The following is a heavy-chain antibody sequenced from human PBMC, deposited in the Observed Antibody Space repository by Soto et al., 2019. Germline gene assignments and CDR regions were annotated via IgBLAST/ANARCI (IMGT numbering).Heavy chain of an antibody. J-gene: IGHJ5*02. V-gene: IGHV4-38-2*02. Sequence: SETQSLTYGVSGYSIGNGDYWGWIRQPPGKGLEWIGSIYHSGSTYYNPSLKSRVTISVDTSKNQFSLKLSSVTAADTAVYYCAREGGSRRFDPWGQGTLVTVSS. CDR2: IYHSGST. CDR1: GYSIGNGDY. CDR3: AREGGSRRFDP. D-gene: IGHD6-13*01.